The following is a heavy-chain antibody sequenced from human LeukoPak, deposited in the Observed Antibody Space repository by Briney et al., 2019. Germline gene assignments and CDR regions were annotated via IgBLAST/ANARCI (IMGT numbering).Heavy chain of an antibody. V-gene: IGHV1-18*01. D-gene: IGHD4-17*01. Sequence: ASVKVSCKASGYTFTSYGISWVRQAPGQELEWMGWISAYNGNTNYAQKLQGRVTMTTDTSTSTAYMELRSLRSDDTAVYYCARAPPTTVMYYFDYWAREPWSPSPQ. CDR1: GYTFTSYG. CDR3: ARAPPTTVMYYFDY. J-gene: IGHJ4*02. CDR2: ISAYNGNT.